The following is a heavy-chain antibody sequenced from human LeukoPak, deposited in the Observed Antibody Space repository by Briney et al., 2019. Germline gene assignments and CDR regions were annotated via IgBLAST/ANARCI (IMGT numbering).Heavy chain of an antibody. Sequence: GESLRLSCAASGFTFRSYLMFWVRQGPGKGLVWVSSIKGDGSGISYADSVQGRFIISRDNAKNTLYLQMNSLRAEDTAVYYCTRGGLPAGFDLWGRGTLVTVSS. CDR1: GFTFRSYL. CDR3: TRGGLPAGFDL. V-gene: IGHV3-74*01. CDR2: IKGDGSGI. J-gene: IGHJ2*01. D-gene: IGHD3-10*01.